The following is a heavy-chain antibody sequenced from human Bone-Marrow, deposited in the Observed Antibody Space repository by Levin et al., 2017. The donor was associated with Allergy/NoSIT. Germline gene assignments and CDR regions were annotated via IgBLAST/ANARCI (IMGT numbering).Heavy chain of an antibody. J-gene: IGHJ4*02. CDR3: ARAGRYDY. Sequence: TGGSLRLSCTVSGGSISRSTYYWGWIRQPPGKGLEWIGSINHSGSTYYNPSLKSRVTISVDTSKNQFSLKLSSVTAADTAVYYCARAGRYDYWGQGTLVTVSS. CDR2: INHSGST. V-gene: IGHV4-39*07. CDR1: GGSISRSTYY. D-gene: IGHD3-9*01.